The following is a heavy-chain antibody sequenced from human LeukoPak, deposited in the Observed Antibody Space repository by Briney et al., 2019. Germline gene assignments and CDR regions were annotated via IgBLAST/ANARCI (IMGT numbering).Heavy chain of an antibody. J-gene: IGHJ4*02. CDR2: IFPSGGEI. D-gene: IGHD5-18*01. CDR1: GFSFSTYS. V-gene: IGHV3-23*01. CDR3: ATYRQVLLPFES. Sequence: GGSLRLSCAASGFSFSTYSMIWVRQPPGKGLEWVSSIFPSGGEIHYADSVRGRFTISRDNSKSILSLQMNSLIAEDAAIYYCATYRQVLLPFESWGQGTLVTVSS.